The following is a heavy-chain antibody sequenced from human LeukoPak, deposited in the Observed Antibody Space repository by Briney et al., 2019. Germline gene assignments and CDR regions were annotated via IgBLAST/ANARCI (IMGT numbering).Heavy chain of an antibody. Sequence: GGSLRLSCTASGFTFGDYAMSWVRQAPGKGLEWVGFIRSKAYGGTTEYAASVKGRFTISRDDSKSIAYLQMNSLKTEDTAVYYCTRGSAMIGGTFDYWGQGTLVT. J-gene: IGHJ4*02. V-gene: IGHV3-49*04. CDR2: IRSKAYGGTT. CDR3: TRGSAMIGGTFDY. D-gene: IGHD3-22*01. CDR1: GFTFGDYA.